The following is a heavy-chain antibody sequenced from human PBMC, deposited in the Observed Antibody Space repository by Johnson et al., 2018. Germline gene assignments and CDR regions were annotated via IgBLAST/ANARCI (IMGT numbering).Heavy chain of an antibody. CDR1: GFTFSSYG. CDR2: ISYDRNNK. CDR3: VKDGRFLEYLYPNYMDV. Sequence: QVQLVESGGGVVQPGRSLRLSCAASGFTFSSYGMYWVRQAPGKGLEWVAAISYDRNNKYYADSVSGRFPISRDNSKNTLYLQMNSLRAEDTAVYYCVKDGRFLEYLYPNYMDVWGKGTTVTVSS. D-gene: IGHD3-3*01. V-gene: IGHV3-30*18. J-gene: IGHJ6*03.